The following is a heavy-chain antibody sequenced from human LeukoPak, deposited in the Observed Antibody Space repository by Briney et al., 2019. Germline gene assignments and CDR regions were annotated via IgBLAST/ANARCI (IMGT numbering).Heavy chain of an antibody. CDR2: ISYDGSNK. CDR1: GFTFSSYG. V-gene: IGHV3-30*18. D-gene: IGHD2-2*01. J-gene: IGHJ4*02. CDR3: ANGVVPAATVCDY. Sequence: GGSLRLSCAASGFTFSSYGMHWVRQAPGKGLEWVAVISYDGSNKYYADSVKGRFTISRDNSKNTLYLQMNSLRAEDTAVYYCANGVVPAATVCDYWGQGTLVTVSS.